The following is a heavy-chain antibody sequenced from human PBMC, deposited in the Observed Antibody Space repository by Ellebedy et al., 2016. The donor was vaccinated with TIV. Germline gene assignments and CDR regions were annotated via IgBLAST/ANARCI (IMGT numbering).Heavy chain of an antibody. J-gene: IGHJ6*03. D-gene: IGHD3-10*01. CDR2: IFHTGRT. CDR3: ARGSYDTTNYYSADYYYFVDV. CDR1: GFPINTGYH. Sequence: MPSETLSLTCTVSGFPINTGYHWGWIRQPPGQGLEWIGNIFHTGRTDYNPSLESRVTISVDTSKNQFSLKLTSVTAADTAVYYCARGSYDTTNYYSADYYYFVDVWGKGTTVTVSS. V-gene: IGHV4-38-2*02.